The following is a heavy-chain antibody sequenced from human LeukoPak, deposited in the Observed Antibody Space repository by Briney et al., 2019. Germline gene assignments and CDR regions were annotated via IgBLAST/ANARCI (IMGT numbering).Heavy chain of an antibody. J-gene: IGHJ4*02. D-gene: IGHD3-22*01. V-gene: IGHV1-69*01. CDR2: IIPIFGTA. Sequence: GASVTVSCTASGGTFSSYAISWVRQAPGQGLEWMGGIIPIFGTANYAQKFQGRVTITADESTSTAYMELSSLRSEDTAVYYCARGGGYYDSSGYLTFDYWGQGTLVTVSS. CDR1: GGTFSSYA. CDR3: ARGGGYYDSSGYLTFDY.